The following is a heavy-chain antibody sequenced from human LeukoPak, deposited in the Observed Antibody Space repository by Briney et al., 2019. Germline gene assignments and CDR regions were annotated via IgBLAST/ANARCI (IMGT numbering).Heavy chain of an antibody. D-gene: IGHD6-6*01. CDR2: INHSGST. CDR3: ATPRYSSSSNAFDI. J-gene: IGHJ3*02. V-gene: IGHV4-34*01. Sequence: PSETLSLTCAVYGGSFSGYYWSWIRQPPGKGLEWIGEINHSGSTNHNPSLKSRVTISVDTSKNQFSLKLSSVTAADTAVYYCATPRYSSSSNAFDIWGQGTMVTVSS. CDR1: GGSFSGYY.